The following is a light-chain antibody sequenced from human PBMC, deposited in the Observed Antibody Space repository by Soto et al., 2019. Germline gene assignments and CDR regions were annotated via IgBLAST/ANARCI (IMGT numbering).Light chain of an antibody. CDR2: EVS. CDR3: SSYTTSNTLV. CDR1: TSDVGAYNY. Sequence: QSALTQPASVSGSPGQSITISCTGTTSDVGAYNYVSWYQQHAGKAPKLMIYEVSNRPSGVSNRFSGSKSGNTASLTISGLQAEDEADYYCSSYTTSNTLVFGGGTKVTVL. V-gene: IGLV2-14*01. J-gene: IGLJ2*01.